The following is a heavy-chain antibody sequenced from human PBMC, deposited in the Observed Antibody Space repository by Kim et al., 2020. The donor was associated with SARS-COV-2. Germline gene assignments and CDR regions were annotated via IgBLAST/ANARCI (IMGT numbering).Heavy chain of an antibody. CDR2: INPNSGAT. V-gene: IGHV1-2*06. CDR3: ARELTNRVDDY. CDR1: GYTFTGYY. Sequence: ASVKVSCKASGYTFTGYYIHWVRQAPGQGLEWMGRINPNSGATNYAQKFQGRVTMTRDTSITTAYMELSRLTSDDTAVFYCARELTNRVDDYWGQGTLAT. J-gene: IGHJ4*02. D-gene: IGHD3-3*01.